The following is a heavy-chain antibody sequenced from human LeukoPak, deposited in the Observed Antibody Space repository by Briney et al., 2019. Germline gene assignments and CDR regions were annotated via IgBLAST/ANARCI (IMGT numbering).Heavy chain of an antibody. Sequence: GASVKVSCKASGGTFSSYAISWVRQAPGRGLEWMGRIIPIFGIANYAQKFQGRVTITADKSTSTAYMELSSMRSEDTAVYYCARDRGGNPLWGQGTLVTVSS. CDR2: IIPIFGIA. CDR1: GGTFSSYA. V-gene: IGHV1-69*04. J-gene: IGHJ4*02. CDR3: ARDRGGNPL. D-gene: IGHD4-23*01.